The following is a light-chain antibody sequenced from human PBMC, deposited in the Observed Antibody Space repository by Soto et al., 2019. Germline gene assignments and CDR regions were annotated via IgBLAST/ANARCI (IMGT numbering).Light chain of an antibody. CDR1: SSDVGSYDL. CDR2: EVT. Sequence: QSVLTQPASVSGSPGQSITISCTGTSSDVGSYDLVSWYQQHPGKAPKLIIYEVTKRPSGVSNRFSGSKSDNTASLTISGLQTEDESDYYCCSYAGSSTFVVFGGGTKLTVL. CDR3: CSYAGSSTFVV. V-gene: IGLV2-23*02. J-gene: IGLJ2*01.